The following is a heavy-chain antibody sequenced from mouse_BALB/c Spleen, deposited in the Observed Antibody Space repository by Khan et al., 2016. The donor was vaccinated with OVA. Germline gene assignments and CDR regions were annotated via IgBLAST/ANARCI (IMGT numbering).Heavy chain of an antibody. CDR1: GFTFNTYA. D-gene: IGHD1-1*01. J-gene: IGHJ4*01. Sequence: MQLEESGGGLVQPKGSLKLSCAASGFTFNTYAMNWVRQAPGKGLEWVARIRSKTNNYATYYADSVKDRFTISRDDSQSMLYLQMNNLKTEDTAMYYCGRHKNYYGEDAMDYWGQGTSVTVSS. CDR3: GRHKNYYGEDAMDY. CDR2: IRSKTNNYAT. V-gene: IGHV10-1*02.